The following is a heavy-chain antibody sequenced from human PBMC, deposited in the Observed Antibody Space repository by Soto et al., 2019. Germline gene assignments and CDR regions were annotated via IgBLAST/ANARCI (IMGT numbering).Heavy chain of an antibody. Sequence: LRLSCAASGFTFSNYEMSWVRQAPGKGLEWVSYISTTSSHIYYADSVKGRFTISRDNAKNSLYLQMNSLRAEDTAVYHCARENYDVSGYFLDFWGQGTLVTVSS. J-gene: IGHJ4*02. D-gene: IGHD3-22*01. CDR2: ISTTSSHI. V-gene: IGHV3-48*03. CDR3: ARENYDVSGYFLDF. CDR1: GFTFSNYE.